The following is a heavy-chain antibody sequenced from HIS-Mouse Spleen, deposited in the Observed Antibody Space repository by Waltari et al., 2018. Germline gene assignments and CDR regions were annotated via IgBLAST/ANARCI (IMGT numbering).Heavy chain of an antibody. D-gene: IGHD3-3*01. CDR2: IYYSGST. CDR3: ARGNYDFWSGYYPPFDY. J-gene: IGHJ4*02. V-gene: IGHV4-39*07. CDR1: GGSISSSSYY. Sequence: QLQLQESGPGLVKPSETLSLTCTVSGGSISSSSYYWVWIRQPPGKGLEWIGSIYYSGSTDYKPSLKSRVTISVDTSKNRFSLKLSSVTAADTAVYYCARGNYDFWSGYYPPFDYWGQGTLVTVSS.